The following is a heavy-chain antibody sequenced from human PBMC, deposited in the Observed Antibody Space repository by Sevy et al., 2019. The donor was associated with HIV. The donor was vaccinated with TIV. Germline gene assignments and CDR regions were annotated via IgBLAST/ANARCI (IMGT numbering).Heavy chain of an antibody. CDR3: ARDSIPLVQGVIITPYYYGMDV. CDR1: GYTFTSYG. J-gene: IGHJ6*02. Sequence: ASVKVSCKASGYTFTSYGISWVRQAPGQGLEWMGWISAYNGNTNYAQKLQGRVTMTTDTSTSTAYMELRSLRSDHTAVYYCARDSIPLVQGVIITPYYYGMDVWGQGTTVTVSS. V-gene: IGHV1-18*01. CDR2: ISAYNGNT. D-gene: IGHD3-10*01.